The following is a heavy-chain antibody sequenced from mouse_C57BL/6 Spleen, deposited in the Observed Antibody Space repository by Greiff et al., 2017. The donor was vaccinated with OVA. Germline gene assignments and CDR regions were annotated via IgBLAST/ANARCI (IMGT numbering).Heavy chain of an antibody. CDR3: ARGDYGSSLAWFAY. D-gene: IGHD1-1*01. CDR2: INPSSGYT. Sequence: VQGVESGAELAKPGASVKLSCKASGYTFTSYWMHWVKQRPGQGLEWIGYINPSSGYTKYNQKFKDKATLTADKSSSTAYMQLSSLTYEDSAVYYCARGDYGSSLAWFAYWGQGTLVTVSA. CDR1: GYTFTSYW. V-gene: IGHV1-7*01. J-gene: IGHJ3*01.